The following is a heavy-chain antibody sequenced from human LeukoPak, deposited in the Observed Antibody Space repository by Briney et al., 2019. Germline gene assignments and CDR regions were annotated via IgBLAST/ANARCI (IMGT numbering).Heavy chain of an antibody. CDR2: IKQDGTEK. CDR1: GFTFSSYW. J-gene: IGHJ4*02. V-gene: IGHV3-7*04. D-gene: IGHD6-6*01. Sequence: GGSLRLSCAASGFTFSSYWMSWVRQAPGEGLEWVDNIKQDGTEKYYMDSVKGRFSISRDNAKNSLYLPMTALRAEATAVYYCARDVRPDYWGQGTLVTVST. CDR3: ARDVRPDY.